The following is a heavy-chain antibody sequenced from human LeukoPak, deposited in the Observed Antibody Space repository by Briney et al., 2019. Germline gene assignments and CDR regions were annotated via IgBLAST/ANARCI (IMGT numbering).Heavy chain of an antibody. J-gene: IGHJ4*02. V-gene: IGHV1-69*04. CDR3: ARGTGYYDY. Sequence: SVKVSCKVSGGTFSSYAISWVRQAPGQGLEWMGRIIPILGIANYAQKFQGRVTITADKSTSTAYMELSSLRSEDTAVYYCARGTGYYDYWGQGTLVTVSS. D-gene: IGHD3-9*01. CDR1: GGTFSSYA. CDR2: IIPILGIA.